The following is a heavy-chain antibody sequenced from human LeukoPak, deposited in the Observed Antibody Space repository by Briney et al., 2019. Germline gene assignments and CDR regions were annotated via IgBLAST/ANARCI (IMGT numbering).Heavy chain of an antibody. CDR1: GYTFTSYY. D-gene: IGHD6-19*01. CDR3: AKVEKIGSGWYYFDY. V-gene: IGHV1-46*01. J-gene: IGHJ4*02. CDR2: INPSGGST. Sequence: ASVKVSCKASGYTFTSYYMHWVRQAPGQGLEWMGIINPSGGSTSYAQKFQGRVTMTRDMSTSTVYMELSSLRSEDTALYYCAKVEKIGSGWYYFDYWGQGTLVTVSS.